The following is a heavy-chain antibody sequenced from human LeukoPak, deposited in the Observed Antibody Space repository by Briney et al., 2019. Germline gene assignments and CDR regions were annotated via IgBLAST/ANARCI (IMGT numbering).Heavy chain of an antibody. Sequence: PGGSLRLSCAASGFTFSSYDIHWVRQAPGKGLEWVAFIRYDGSNKYYADSVRGRFTISRDNSKNSLYLQMNSLRAEDTAVYYCARAVVVPALLRRDYYMDVWGKGTTVTVSS. CDR2: IRYDGSNK. J-gene: IGHJ6*03. D-gene: IGHD2-2*01. CDR3: ARAVVVPALLRRDYYMDV. V-gene: IGHV3-30*02. CDR1: GFTFSSYD.